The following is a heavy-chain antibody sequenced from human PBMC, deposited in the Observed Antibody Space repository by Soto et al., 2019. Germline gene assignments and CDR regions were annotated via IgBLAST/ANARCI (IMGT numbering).Heavy chain of an antibody. CDR2: ISYDGSNK. J-gene: IGHJ6*02. Sequence: QVQLVESGGGVVQPGRSLRLSCAASGFTFSSYGMHWVRQAPGKGLEWVAVISYDGSNKYYADSVKGRFTISRDNSKNTLYLQMNSLRAEDTAVYYCAKDISVWVAGPNYYYGMDVWGQGTTVTVSS. CDR3: AKDISVWVAGPNYYYGMDV. D-gene: IGHD3-16*01. CDR1: GFTFSSYG. V-gene: IGHV3-30*18.